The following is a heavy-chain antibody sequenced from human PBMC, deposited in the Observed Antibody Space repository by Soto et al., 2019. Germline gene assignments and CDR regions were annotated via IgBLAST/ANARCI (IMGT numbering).Heavy chain of an antibody. CDR1: GFTFTNYW. Sequence: EVQLVESGGGLAQPGGSLRLSCAASGFTFTNYWMHWVRQVPGKGLVWVSRLNSDGSSTTYADSVKGRFAISRDNAKNTLYLQMNGLRAEDSAVYFCARAIPYCDETWCFRPFDYWGQGTLVPVSS. CDR2: LNSDGSST. J-gene: IGHJ4*02. CDR3: ARAIPYCDETWCFRPFDY. V-gene: IGHV3-74*01. D-gene: IGHD2-21*01.